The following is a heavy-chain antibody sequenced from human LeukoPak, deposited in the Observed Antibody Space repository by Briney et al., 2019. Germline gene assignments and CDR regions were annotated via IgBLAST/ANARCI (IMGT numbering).Heavy chain of an antibody. V-gene: IGHV4-34*01. CDR1: GGSFSGYY. J-gene: IGHJ4*02. CDR3: ARAVAGNPLDY. D-gene: IGHD6-19*01. Sequence: SETLSLTCAVYGGSFSGYYWSWIRQPSGKGLEWIGEINHSGSTNYNPSLKSRVTISVDTSKNQFSLKLSSVTAADTAVYYCARAVAGNPLDYWGQGTLVTVSS. CDR2: INHSGST.